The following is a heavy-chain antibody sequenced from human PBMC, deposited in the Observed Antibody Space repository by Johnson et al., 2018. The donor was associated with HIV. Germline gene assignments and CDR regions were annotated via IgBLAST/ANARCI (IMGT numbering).Heavy chain of an antibody. CDR2: INWNGGST. CDR1: GLTFEDYG. CDR3: ARTGRRVVVRGGAFDI. D-gene: IGHD3-22*01. Sequence: EVQLVESGGGVVRPGGSLRLSCAASGLTFEDYGMSWVRQAPGKGLEWVSGINWNGGSTGYADSVEGRFTISRDHAKNSLYLQMNSLRAEDTAVYYCARTGRRVVVRGGAFDIWGQGTLVTDSS. V-gene: IGHV3-20*04. J-gene: IGHJ3*02.